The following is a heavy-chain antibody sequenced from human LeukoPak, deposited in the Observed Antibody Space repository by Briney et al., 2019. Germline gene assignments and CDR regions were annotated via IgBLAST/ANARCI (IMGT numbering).Heavy chain of an antibody. Sequence: GGSLRLSCAASGFTVSSNYMSRVRQAPGKGLEWVSVIYSGGSTYYADSVKGRFTISRDNSKNTLYLQMNSLRAEDTAVYYCASPLTYCGGDCYSYWGQGTLVTVSS. D-gene: IGHD2-21*02. J-gene: IGHJ4*02. V-gene: IGHV3-66*01. CDR3: ASPLTYCGGDCYSY. CDR1: GFTVSSNY. CDR2: IYSGGST.